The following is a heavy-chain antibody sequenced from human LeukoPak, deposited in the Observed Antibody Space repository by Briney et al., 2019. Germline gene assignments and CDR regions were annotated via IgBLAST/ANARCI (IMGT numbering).Heavy chain of an antibody. CDR3: AREVGNDAFDI. J-gene: IGHJ3*02. Sequence: GGSLRLSCAASGFTFSSYSMNWVRQAPGKGLEWVSYISSSSNTIYYADSVKGRFTISRDNAKNSLYLQMNSLRAEDTALYYCAREVGNDAFDIWGQGTMVTVSS. D-gene: IGHD3-10*01. CDR1: GFTFSSYS. V-gene: IGHV3-48*01. CDR2: ISSSSNTI.